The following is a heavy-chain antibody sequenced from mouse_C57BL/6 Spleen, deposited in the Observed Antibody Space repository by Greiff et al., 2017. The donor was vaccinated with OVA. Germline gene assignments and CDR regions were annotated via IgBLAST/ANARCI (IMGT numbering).Heavy chain of an antibody. D-gene: IGHD3-2*02. J-gene: IGHJ4*01. CDR1: GYTFTSYG. CDR2: IYPRSGST. CDR3: AREGRGQGTGYAMDY. V-gene: IGHV1-81*01. Sequence: QVQLQQSGAELARPGASVKLSCKASGYTFTSYGISWVKQRPGQGLEWIGEIYPRSGSTYYNEKFKGKSTMTAGKSSSTAYRELRSLTSEDSAVYFCAREGRGQGTGYAMDYWGQGTSVTVSS.